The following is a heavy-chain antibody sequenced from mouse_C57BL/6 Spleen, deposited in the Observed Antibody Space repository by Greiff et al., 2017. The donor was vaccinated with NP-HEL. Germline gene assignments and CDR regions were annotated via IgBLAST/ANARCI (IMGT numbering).Heavy chain of an antibody. D-gene: IGHD1-1*01. CDR2: IWSGGST. CDR1: GFSLTSYG. J-gene: IGHJ1*03. CDR3: ARNCYYGSRYWYFDV. V-gene: IGHV2-2*01. Sequence: VQRVESGPGLVQPSQSLSITCTVSGFSLTSYGVHWVRQSPGKGLEWLGVIWSGGSTDYNAAFISRLSISKDNSKSQVFFKMNSLQAGDTAIYYCARNCYYGSRYWYFDVWGTGTTVTVSS.